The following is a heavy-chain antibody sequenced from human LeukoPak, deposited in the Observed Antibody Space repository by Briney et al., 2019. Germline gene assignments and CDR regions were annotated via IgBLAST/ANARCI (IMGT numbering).Heavy chain of an antibody. V-gene: IGHV4-4*07. CDR2: IHTRGDT. CDR1: GDSIGTYY. J-gene: IGHJ1*01. D-gene: IGHD3-10*01. CDR3: AKGSGTYYNPMQH. Sequence: SETLSLTCTVSGDSIGTYYWTWIRQPAGKGLEWIGRIHTRGDTNYNPSLKSRVTVSFDTSKSQFSLSPNSVTAADSAVYYCAKGSGTYYNPMQHWGRGTLVTVSS.